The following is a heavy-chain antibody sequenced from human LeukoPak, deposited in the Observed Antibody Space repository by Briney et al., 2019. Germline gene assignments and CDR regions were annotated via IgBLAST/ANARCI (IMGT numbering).Heavy chain of an antibody. CDR2: IYYSGST. V-gene: IGHV4-39*07. D-gene: IGHD4-11*01. CDR3: AGTPIYSYFDY. Sequence: SETLPLTCTVSGGSISSSSYYWGWIRQPPGKGLEWIGSIYYSGSTYYNPSLKSRVTISVDTSKNQFSLKLSSVTAADTAVYYCAGTPIYSYFDYWGQGTLVTVSS. CDR1: GGSISSSSYY. J-gene: IGHJ4*02.